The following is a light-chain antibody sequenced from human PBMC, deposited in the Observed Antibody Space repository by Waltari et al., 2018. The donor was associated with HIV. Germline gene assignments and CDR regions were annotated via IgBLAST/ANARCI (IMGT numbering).Light chain of an antibody. J-gene: IGKJ1*01. CDR1: QSVSSF. CDR2: DAS. CDR3: QQRSNWPPWT. V-gene: IGKV3-11*01. Sequence: EMVLTQSQATLSFSQGERATFSCRASQSVSSFLAWYQQKPGQAPRLLIYDASNRATGIPARFSGSGSGTDFTLTISSLEPEDFAVYYCQQRSNWPPWTFGQGTKVEIK.